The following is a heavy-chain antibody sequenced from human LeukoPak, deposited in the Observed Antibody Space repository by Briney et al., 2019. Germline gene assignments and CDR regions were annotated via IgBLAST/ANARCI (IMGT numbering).Heavy chain of an antibody. CDR2: IYYSGST. Sequence: SETLSLTCTVSGGSISSGDYYWSWIRQPPGKGLEWIGHIYYSGSTYYNPSLKSRVTISVDTSRNQFSLKLSSVTAADTAVYYCARERGRYYDSSPNWGQGTLVTVSS. V-gene: IGHV4-30-4*01. D-gene: IGHD3-22*01. J-gene: IGHJ4*02. CDR3: ARERGRYYDSSPN. CDR1: GGSISSGDYY.